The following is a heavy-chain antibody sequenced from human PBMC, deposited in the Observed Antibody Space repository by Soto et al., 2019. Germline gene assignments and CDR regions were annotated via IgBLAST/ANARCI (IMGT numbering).Heavy chain of an antibody. V-gene: IGHV3-30*18. Sequence: PGGSLRLSCAASGFTFSSYGMHWVRQAPGKGLEWVAVMSYDGNNKYYADSVKGRFTVSRDNSRNTQFLQMNSLRVEDTAVYYCAKGFISGGYANGICYHFGYWGQGTPVTVSS. CDR1: GFTFSSYG. J-gene: IGHJ4*02. CDR3: AKGFISGGYANGICYHFGY. CDR2: MSYDGNNK. D-gene: IGHD2-8*01.